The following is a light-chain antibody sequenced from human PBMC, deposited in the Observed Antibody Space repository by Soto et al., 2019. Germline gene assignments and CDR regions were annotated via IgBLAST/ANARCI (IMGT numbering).Light chain of an antibody. V-gene: IGKV3-20*01. CDR1: QSVSSSY. CDR3: QQYNNWPRT. Sequence: EIVLTHSPGTLSLSPGERATLSFSSSQSVSSSYLAWYQQKPGQAPRLLIYGASSRATGIPDRFSGSGSGTDFTLTISSLEPEDFAVYYCQQYNNWPRTFGQGTKVDIK. J-gene: IGKJ1*01. CDR2: GAS.